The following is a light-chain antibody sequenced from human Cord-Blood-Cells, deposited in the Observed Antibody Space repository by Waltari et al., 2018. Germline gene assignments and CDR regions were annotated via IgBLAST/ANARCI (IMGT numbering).Light chain of an antibody. CDR2: AAS. V-gene: IGKV1-39*01. Sequence: IQMTQFPSSLSASVGDSVTITCRESQSISSYLNWYQQKPGKAPKLLIYAASSLQSGVPSRFSGSGSGTDFTLTISSLQPEDFATYYCQQSYSTPPTFGQGTKVEIK. J-gene: IGKJ1*01. CDR3: QQSYSTPPT. CDR1: QSISSY.